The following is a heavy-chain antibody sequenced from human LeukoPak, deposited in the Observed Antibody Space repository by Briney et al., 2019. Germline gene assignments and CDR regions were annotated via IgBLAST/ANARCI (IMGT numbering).Heavy chain of an antibody. Sequence: GSLRLSCAASGFTFSSYSMNWVRQAPGKGLEWVSSISSSSSYIYYADSVKGRFTISRDNAKNSLYLQMNSLRAEDTAVYYCAREGYGDYVSGGMDVWGQGTTVTVSS. V-gene: IGHV3-21*01. D-gene: IGHD4-17*01. CDR1: GFTFSSYS. J-gene: IGHJ6*02. CDR3: AREGYGDYVSGGMDV. CDR2: ISSSSSYI.